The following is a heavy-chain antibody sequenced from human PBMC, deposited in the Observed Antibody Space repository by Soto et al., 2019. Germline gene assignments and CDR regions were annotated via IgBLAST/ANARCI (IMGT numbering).Heavy chain of an antibody. CDR1: GFTFSSYA. J-gene: IGHJ4*02. CDR3: AKRPRISPNHNRRGDFDY. D-gene: IGHD1-20*01. V-gene: IGHV3-23*01. CDR2: ISGSGGST. Sequence: PGGSLRLSCSASGFTFSSYAMSWVRQAPGKGLEWVSAISGSGGSTYYADSVKGRFTISRDNSKNTLYLQMNSLRAEDTAVYYCAKRPRISPNHNRRGDFDYWGQGTLVTVSS.